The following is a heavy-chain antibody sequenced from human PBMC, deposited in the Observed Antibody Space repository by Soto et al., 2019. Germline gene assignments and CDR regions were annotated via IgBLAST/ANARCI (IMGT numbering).Heavy chain of an antibody. J-gene: IGHJ5*02. D-gene: IGHD2-21*02. CDR2: IYYTGST. V-gene: IGHV4-59*08. Sequence: SETLSLTCTVSGGSISNYYWSWLRQPPGKGLEWIGYIYYTGSTYYNPSLKGRVAISVDTSKNHFSLRLSSVTAADTAVYYCARPTYCGGDCYGWFDPWGQGTLVTVSS. CDR3: ARPTYCGGDCYGWFDP. CDR1: GGSISNYY.